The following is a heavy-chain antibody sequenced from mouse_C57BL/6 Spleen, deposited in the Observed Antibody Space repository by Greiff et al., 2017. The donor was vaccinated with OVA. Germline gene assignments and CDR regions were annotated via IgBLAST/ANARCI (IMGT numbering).Heavy chain of an antibody. CDR2: SRNKANDYTT. CDR3: ARDAGYDYDGYFDV. J-gene: IGHJ1*03. CDR1: GFTFSDFY. V-gene: IGHV7-1*01. D-gene: IGHD2-4*01. Sequence: EVKLMESGGGLVQSGRSLRLSCATSGFTFSDFYMEWVRQAPGKGLEWIAASRNKANDYTTEYSASVKGRFIVSRDTSQSILYLQMNALRAEDTAIYYCARDAGYDYDGYFDVWGTGTTVTVSS.